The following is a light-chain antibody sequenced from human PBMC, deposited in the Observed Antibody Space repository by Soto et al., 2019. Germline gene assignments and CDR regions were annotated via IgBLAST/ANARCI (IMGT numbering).Light chain of an antibody. CDR1: QSVSSSY. Sequence: IVLTQSPGTLSLSPWERATLSCRASQSVSSSYLAWYQQKPGQAPRLLIYGASSGATGIPDRFSGSGSGTDFTLTISRLEPEDFAVYFCQQYGSPPLTFGQGTKVDIK. J-gene: IGKJ1*01. V-gene: IGKV3-20*01. CDR2: GAS. CDR3: QQYGSPPLT.